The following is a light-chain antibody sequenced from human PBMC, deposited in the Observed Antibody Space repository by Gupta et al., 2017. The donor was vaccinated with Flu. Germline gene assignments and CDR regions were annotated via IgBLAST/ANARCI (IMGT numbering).Light chain of an antibody. CDR1: SSDIGTYDY. J-gene: IGLJ1*01. Sequence: QSALTQPASVSGSPGQSITISCTGSSSDIGTYDYVSWYQHHPGKAPKLIIYEVSNRPSGVSNRFSGSKSGNTASLTVSGLQAGDEADYYCTSYTRSSTYVFGTGIKVTVL. V-gene: IGLV2-14*01. CDR3: TSYTRSSTYV. CDR2: EVS.